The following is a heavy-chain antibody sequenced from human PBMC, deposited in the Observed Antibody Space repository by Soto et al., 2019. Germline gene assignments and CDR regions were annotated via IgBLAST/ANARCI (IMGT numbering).Heavy chain of an antibody. J-gene: IGHJ4*02. D-gene: IGHD3-10*02. V-gene: IGHV1-8*01. CDR1: GYTFTSYD. Sequence: QVQLVQSGAEVKKPGASVKVSCKASGYTFTSYDINWVRQATGQGLEWMGWMNPNSGNTGYAQKFPGRXXMXRXXSISTAYMELSSLRSEDTAVYYCARAYRNYYVWGYWGQGTLVTVSS. CDR2: MNPNSGNT. CDR3: ARAYRNYYVWGY.